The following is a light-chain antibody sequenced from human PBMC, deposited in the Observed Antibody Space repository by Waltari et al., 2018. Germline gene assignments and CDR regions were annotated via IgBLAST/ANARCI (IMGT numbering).Light chain of an antibody. J-gene: IGKJ2*01. V-gene: IGKV1-39*01. CDR3: QQTYTTPRT. Sequence: DIQMTQSPSSLSASVGDRVAITCRPRQNISSYLNWYQQKPGKAPKLLIYAASNLQSGVPSRFSGGGSGTDFTLTISSLQPEDFATYYCQQTYTTPRTFGQGTKLENK. CDR2: AAS. CDR1: QNISSY.